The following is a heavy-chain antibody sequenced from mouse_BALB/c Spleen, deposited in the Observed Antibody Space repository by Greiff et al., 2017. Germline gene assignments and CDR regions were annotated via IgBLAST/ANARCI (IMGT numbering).Heavy chain of an antibody. CDR1: GFAFSSYD. Sequence: EVKVVESGGGLVKPGGSLKLSCAASGFAFSSYDMSWVRQTPEKRLEWVAEISSGGSYTYYPDTVTGRFTISRDNAKNTLYLEMSSLRSEDTAMYYCARERDYGYWYFDVWGAGTTVTVSS. D-gene: IGHD2-4*01. CDR2: ISSGGSYT. J-gene: IGHJ1*01. CDR3: ARERDYGYWYFDV. V-gene: IGHV5-9-4*01.